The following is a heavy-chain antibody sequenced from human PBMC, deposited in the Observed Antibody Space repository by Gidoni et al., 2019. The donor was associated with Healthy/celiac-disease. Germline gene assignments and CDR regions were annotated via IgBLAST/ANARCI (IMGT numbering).Heavy chain of an antibody. J-gene: IGHJ6*02. V-gene: IGHV1-18*01. D-gene: IGHD3-10*01. Sequence: QVQLVQSGAEVKKPGASVKVSCKASGYTFTSYGISWVGQAPGQGLEWMGWISAYNGNTNYAQKLQGRVTMTTDTSTSTAYMKLRSLRSDDTAVYYCARDGEGVTRGRHYYYYGMDVWGQGTTVTVSS. CDR1: GYTFTSYG. CDR3: ARDGEGVTRGRHYYYYGMDV. CDR2: ISAYNGNT.